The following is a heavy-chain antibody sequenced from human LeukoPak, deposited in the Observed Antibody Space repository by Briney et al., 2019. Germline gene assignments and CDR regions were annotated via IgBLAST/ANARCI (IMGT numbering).Heavy chain of an antibody. J-gene: IGHJ4*02. CDR2: ISAYNGNT. Sequence: ASVKVSCKASGYTFTSYGISWVRQAPGQGLEWMGWISAYNGNTNYAQKLQGRVTMTTDTSTSTAYMELRSLRSDDTAVYYCARDYYDFWSGQTQRNFDYWGQGTLVIVSS. CDR1: GYTFTSYG. V-gene: IGHV1-18*01. D-gene: IGHD3-3*01. CDR3: ARDYYDFWSGQTQRNFDY.